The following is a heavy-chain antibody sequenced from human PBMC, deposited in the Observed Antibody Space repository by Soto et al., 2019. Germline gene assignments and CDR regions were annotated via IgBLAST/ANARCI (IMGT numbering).Heavy chain of an antibody. Sequence: GGSLRLSCTASGFPFTSCGMGWAPQAPGTGLQWVSTIRGDGGQTHYTDTVKGTFPISRDNSTNTAYLKMDSLRAEYTATNFWARDVGIDSDDFFAYWGQGTQVAVAS. CDR3: ARDVGIDSDDFFAY. J-gene: IGHJ4*02. V-gene: IGHV3-23*01. D-gene: IGHD3-9*01. CDR2: IRGDGGQT. CDR1: GFPFTSCG.